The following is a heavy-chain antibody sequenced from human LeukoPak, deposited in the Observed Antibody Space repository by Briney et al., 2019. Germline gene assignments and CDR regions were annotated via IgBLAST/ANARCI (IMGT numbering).Heavy chain of an antibody. CDR3: ARRTFFDGSSGAFDI. CDR2: INPNSGGT. Sequence: GASVKVSCKASGYTFTSYYMHWVRQAPGQGLEWMGWINPNSGGTNYAQKFQGRVTMTRDTSISTAYMELSRLRSDDTAVYYCARRTFFDGSSGAFDIWGQGTMVTVSS. D-gene: IGHD3-10*01. J-gene: IGHJ3*02. CDR1: GYTFTSYY. V-gene: IGHV1-2*02.